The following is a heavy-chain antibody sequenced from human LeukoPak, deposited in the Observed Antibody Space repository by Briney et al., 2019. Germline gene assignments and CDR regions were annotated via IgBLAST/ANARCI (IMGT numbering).Heavy chain of an antibody. CDR2: ISYDGRNK. CDR3: ARDLDSSSDPYFDY. Sequence: GGSRRLSCAASGFTFSNYAIHWVRQAPGKGLEWVAVISYDGRNKYYADSVKGRFTISRDNSKNTLYLQMNSLRAEDTAVYYCARDLDSSSDPYFDYWGQGTLVTVSS. J-gene: IGHJ4*02. D-gene: IGHD6-6*01. CDR1: GFTFSNYA. V-gene: IGHV3-30*04.